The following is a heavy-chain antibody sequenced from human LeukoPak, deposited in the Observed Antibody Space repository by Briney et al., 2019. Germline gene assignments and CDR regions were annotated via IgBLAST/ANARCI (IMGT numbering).Heavy chain of an antibody. CDR2: ISGSGGST. Sequence: GGTLRLSCAASGFTFSSYAMSWVRQAPGKGLEWVSAISGSGGSTYYADSVKGRFTISRDNSKNTLYLQMNSLRAEDTAVYYCAKGIVGATRKINFFDYWGQGTLVTVSS. V-gene: IGHV3-23*01. CDR3: AKGIVGATRKINFFDY. CDR1: GFTFSSYA. J-gene: IGHJ4*02. D-gene: IGHD1-26*01.